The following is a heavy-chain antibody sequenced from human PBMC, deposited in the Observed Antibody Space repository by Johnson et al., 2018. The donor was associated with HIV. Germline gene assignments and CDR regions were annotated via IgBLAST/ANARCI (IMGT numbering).Heavy chain of an antibody. CDR3: AREVRVAGHGGAFDI. V-gene: IGHV3-20*04. CDR2: INWDGGKK. Sequence: VQLVESGGGLVQPGGSLRLSCAASGFTFGDYGMSWVRQAPGQGLEWVSGINWDGGKKAYADSVKGRFTISRDNAKNSLYLQMISLRAEDTALYYCAREVRVAGHGGAFDIWGQGTMVTVSS. D-gene: IGHD6-19*01. J-gene: IGHJ3*02. CDR1: GFTFGDYG.